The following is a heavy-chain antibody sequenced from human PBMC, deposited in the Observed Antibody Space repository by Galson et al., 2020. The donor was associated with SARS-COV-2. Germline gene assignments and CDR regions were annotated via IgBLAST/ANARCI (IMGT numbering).Heavy chain of an antibody. D-gene: IGHD3-10*01. V-gene: IGHV3-74*01. CDR3: VRGMINVVRGEVTSCFDS. CDR2: INSDGSST. J-gene: IGHJ4*02. Sequence: GGSLRLSCAASGFNFRGYWMYWVRQVPGKGLVWVSFINSDGSSTNYGDSVKGRFTISRDNAKNTLYLQMNSLRAEDTAVYYCVRGMINVVRGEVTSCFDSWGQGTLVTVSS. CDR1: GFNFRGYW.